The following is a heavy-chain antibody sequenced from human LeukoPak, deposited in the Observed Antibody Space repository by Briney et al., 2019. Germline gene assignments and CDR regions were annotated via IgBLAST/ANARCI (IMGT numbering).Heavy chain of an antibody. CDR1: GYSFIING. V-gene: IGHV1-18*01. Sequence: GASVTVSFKSSGYSFIINGISWVRQAPGQGLEWMAWISANSGNTNYAQNFQDRVTLTTDTSTSTAYMELRSLRSDDTAVYYCARDVNYAFDYWGQGTLVTVSS. CDR3: ARDVNYAFDY. D-gene: IGHD3-16*01. J-gene: IGHJ4*02. CDR2: ISANSGNT.